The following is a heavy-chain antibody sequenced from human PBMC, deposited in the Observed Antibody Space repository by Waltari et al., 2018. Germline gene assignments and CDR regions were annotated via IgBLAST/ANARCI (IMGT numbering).Heavy chain of an antibody. CDR2: INHSGGT. Sequence: QVQLQQWGAGLLKPSETLSLTCAVYGGSFSGYYWSLNRQLPGTGREWIGEINHSGGTNTNPSLRSRGTIEGDTSKNKFSLKLSSVTAADTAVYYCARGYSRVVAIPRGLYGMDVWGQGTTVTVSS. J-gene: IGHJ6*02. CDR1: GGSFSGYY. D-gene: IGHD2-15*01. V-gene: IGHV4-34*04. CDR3: ARGYSRVVAIPRGLYGMDV.